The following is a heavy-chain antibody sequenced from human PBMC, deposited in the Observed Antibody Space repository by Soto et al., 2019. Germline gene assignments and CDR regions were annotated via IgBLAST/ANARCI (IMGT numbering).Heavy chain of an antibody. Sequence: GSGPTLVNPTQTLTLTCTFSGFSLSTSGAGVVWIRQPPGKALECLALIYWDDDKRYSPSLKNRLTITKDTSKNQVVLTMTNMDPVDTATYYCAHTQISGWYSDYWGQGTLVTVSS. CDR1: GFSLSTSGAG. CDR3: AHTQISGWYSDY. D-gene: IGHD6-19*01. V-gene: IGHV2-5*02. CDR2: IYWDDDK. J-gene: IGHJ4*02.